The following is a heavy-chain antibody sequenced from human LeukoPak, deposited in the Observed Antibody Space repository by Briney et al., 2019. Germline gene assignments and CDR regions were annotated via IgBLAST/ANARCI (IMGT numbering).Heavy chain of an antibody. CDR1: GYSISSGYY. CDR3: ARRFNSSSWSRTGLHQQNWFDP. V-gene: IGHV4-61*05. D-gene: IGHD6-13*01. J-gene: IGHJ5*02. CDR2: IYYSGST. Sequence: PSETLSLTCTVSGYSISSGYYWGWIRQPPGKGLEWIGYIYYSGSTNYNPSLKSRVTISVDTSKNQFSLKLSSVTAADTAVYYCARRFNSSSWSRTGLHQQNWFDPWGQGTLVTVSS.